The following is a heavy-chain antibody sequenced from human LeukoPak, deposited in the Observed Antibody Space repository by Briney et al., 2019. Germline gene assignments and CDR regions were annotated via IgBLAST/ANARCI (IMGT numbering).Heavy chain of an antibody. CDR3: ARDQGCSGTSCSAYFDC. D-gene: IGHD2-2*01. CDR1: GGTFSSYA. Sequence: GASVRVSCKASGGTFSSYAISWVRQAPGQGLEWMGGIIPIFGTANYAQKFQGRVTITADESTSTAYMELSSLRSEDTAVYYCARDQGCSGTSCSAYFDCWGQGTLVTVSS. CDR2: IIPIFGTA. V-gene: IGHV1-69*13. J-gene: IGHJ4*02.